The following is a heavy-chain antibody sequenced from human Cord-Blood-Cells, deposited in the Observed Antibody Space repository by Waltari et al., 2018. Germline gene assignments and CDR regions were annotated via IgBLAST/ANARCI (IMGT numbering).Heavy chain of an antibody. J-gene: IGHJ3*02. CDR1: GGSFSGYY. CDR2: INYSGST. D-gene: IGHD1-26*01. V-gene: IGHV4-34*01. CDR3: ARRRVGATRGAFDI. Sequence: QVQLQQWGAGLLKPSETLSLTCAVYGGSFSGYYWSWLRQPPGKGLEWIGEINYSGSTNDNPSLKSRVTISVDTSRNQFSLKLSSVTAADTAVYYCARRRVGATRGAFDIWGQGTMVTVSS.